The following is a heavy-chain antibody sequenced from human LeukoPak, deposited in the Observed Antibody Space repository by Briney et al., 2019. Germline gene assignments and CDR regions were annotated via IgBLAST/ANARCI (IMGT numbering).Heavy chain of an antibody. V-gene: IGHV1-2*02. CDR2: INPNSGGT. D-gene: IGHD6-19*01. Sequence: ASVKVSCKASGYTFTGYYMHWVRQAPGQGLEWMGWINPNSGGTNYAQKFQGRVTMTRDTSISTAYMELSSLRSEDTAVYYCATLVPSGTGVFQHWGQGTLVTVSS. J-gene: IGHJ1*01. CDR1: GYTFTGYY. CDR3: ATLVPSGTGVFQH.